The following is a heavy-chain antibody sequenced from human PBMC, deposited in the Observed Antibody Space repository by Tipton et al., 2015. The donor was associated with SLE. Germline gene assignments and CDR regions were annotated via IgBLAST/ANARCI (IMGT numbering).Heavy chain of an antibody. CDR3: ARVVVAAAGYFDY. J-gene: IGHJ4*02. CDR2: IYYSGST. D-gene: IGHD6-13*01. CDR1: GGSISSGDYY. V-gene: IGHV4-30-4*01. Sequence: LRLSCTVSGGSISSGDYYWSWIRQPPGKGLEWIGYIYYSGSTYYNPSLKSRVTISVDTSKNQVSLKRSSVTAADTAVYYCARVVVAAAGYFDYWGQGTRVTVSS.